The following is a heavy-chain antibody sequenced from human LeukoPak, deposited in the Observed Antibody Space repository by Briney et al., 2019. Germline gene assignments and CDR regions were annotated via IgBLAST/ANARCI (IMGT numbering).Heavy chain of an antibody. J-gene: IGHJ4*02. CDR2: ISTSGTSL. V-gene: IGHV3-11*04. D-gene: IGHD2-15*01. Sequence: GGSLRLSCAASGFTFSDYYLAWIRQAPGKELEWVSYISTSGTSLYYADSVKGRFTISRDNATTSLYLQMNSLRVEDTAMYYCATGEGHCSGGSCYSFDYWGQGTLVTVSS. CDR1: GFTFSDYY. CDR3: ATGEGHCSGGSCYSFDY.